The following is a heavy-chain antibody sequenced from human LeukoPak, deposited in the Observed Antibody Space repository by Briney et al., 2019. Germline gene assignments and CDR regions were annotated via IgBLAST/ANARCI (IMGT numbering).Heavy chain of an antibody. CDR3: ARIVVVVTALDY. CDR1: GFTFSSYA. D-gene: IGHD2-15*01. J-gene: IGHJ4*02. Sequence: GGSLRLSCAASGFTFSSYAMSWVRQAPGKGLEWVSAISGSGGSTYYADSVKGRFTISRDNSKNTLYLQMNSLRAEDTAVYYCARIVVVVTALDYWGQGTLVTVSS. CDR2: ISGSGGST. V-gene: IGHV3-23*01.